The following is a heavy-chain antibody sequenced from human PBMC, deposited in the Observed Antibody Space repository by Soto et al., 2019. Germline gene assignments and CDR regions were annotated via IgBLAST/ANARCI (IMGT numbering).Heavy chain of an antibody. CDR3: ARSQGSSTSLEIYYYYYYGMDV. CDR2: IIPISGTA. J-gene: IGHJ6*02. D-gene: IGHD2-2*01. CDR1: GGTFSSYA. Sequence: QVQLVQSGAEVKKPGSSVKVSCKASGGTFSSYAISWVRQAPGQGLEWMGGIIPISGTANYAQKFQGRVTMTADESTSTVYMELSSLRSEDTAVYFCARSQGSSTSLEIYYYYYYGMDVWGQGTTVTVSS. V-gene: IGHV1-69*01.